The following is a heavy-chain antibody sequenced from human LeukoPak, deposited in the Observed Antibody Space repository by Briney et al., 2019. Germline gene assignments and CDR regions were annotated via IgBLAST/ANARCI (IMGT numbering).Heavy chain of an antibody. J-gene: IGHJ4*02. V-gene: IGHV4-31*03. CDR1: GGSISSGSYY. Sequence: SETLSVTCTVSGGSISSGSYYWSWIRQHPGKGLEWIGYISYSGSTFYSPSLKSRLTISVDTSKNQFSLKLSSVTAADTAVYYCARDYTGSYYFDYWGQGTLVTVSS. CDR3: ARDYTGSYYFDY. CDR2: ISYSGST. D-gene: IGHD1-26*01.